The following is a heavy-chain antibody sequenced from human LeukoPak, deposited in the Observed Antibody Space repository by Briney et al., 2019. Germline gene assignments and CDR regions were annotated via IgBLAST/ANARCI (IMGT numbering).Heavy chain of an antibody. CDR2: IHASGST. Sequence: SETLSLTCTVSGGSISNYYWSWIRQPAGKGLEWIGRIHASGSTNYNPSLKSRVTMSVDTSKNQYSLKLSSVTAADTAVYYCARLVVVAATPDYWGQGTLVTVSS. V-gene: IGHV4-4*07. D-gene: IGHD2-15*01. CDR1: GGSISNYY. J-gene: IGHJ4*02. CDR3: ARLVVVAATPDY.